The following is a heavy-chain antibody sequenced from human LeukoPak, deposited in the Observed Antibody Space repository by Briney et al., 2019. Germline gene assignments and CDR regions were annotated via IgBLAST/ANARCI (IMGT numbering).Heavy chain of an antibody. CDR1: GGSFSGYY. V-gene: IGHV4-34*01. J-gene: IGHJ6*02. CDR3: ARAYSSSWYYYYGMDV. Sequence: SETLSLTCAVYGGSFSGYYWSWIRQPPGKGLEWIREINHSGSTNYNPSLKSRVTISVDTSKNQFSLKLSSVTAADTAVYYCARAYSSSWYYYYGMDVWGQGTTVTVSS. CDR2: INHSGST. D-gene: IGHD6-13*01.